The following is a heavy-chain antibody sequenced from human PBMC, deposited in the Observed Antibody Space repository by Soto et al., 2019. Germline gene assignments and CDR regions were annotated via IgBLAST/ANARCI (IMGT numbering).Heavy chain of an antibody. CDR2: IFSNDEK. J-gene: IGHJ4*02. D-gene: IGHD3-10*01. V-gene: IGHV2-26*01. CDR3: ARIRGAGSYYNILHFDY. CDR1: GFSLSNARMG. Sequence: QVTLKASGPVLVKPTETLTLTCTVSGFSLSNARMGVSWIRQPPGKALEWLAHIFSNDEKSYSTSLKSRLTIAKDTSKSQVVLTMTNMDPVDTATYYCARIRGAGSYYNILHFDYWCQGTLVTVSS.